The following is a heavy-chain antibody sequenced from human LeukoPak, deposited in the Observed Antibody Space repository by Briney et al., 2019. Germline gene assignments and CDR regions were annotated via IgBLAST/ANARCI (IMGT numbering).Heavy chain of an antibody. V-gene: IGHV4-39*07. Sequence: PSETLSLTCTVSGGSISSGGYYWGWIRQPPGKGLEWIGSIYYSGSTYYNPSLKSRVTISVDRSKNQFSLKLSSVTTADTAVYYCARGPVEDLEWFPHYYYGMDVWGQGTTVTVSS. CDR3: ARGPVEDLEWFPHYYYGMDV. CDR2: IYYSGST. CDR1: GGSISSGGYY. D-gene: IGHD3-3*01. J-gene: IGHJ6*02.